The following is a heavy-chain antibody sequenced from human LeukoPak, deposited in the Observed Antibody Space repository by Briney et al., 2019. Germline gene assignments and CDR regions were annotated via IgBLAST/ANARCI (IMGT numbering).Heavy chain of an antibody. J-gene: IGHJ4*02. CDR3: ARVLFDGSGIGFIYYFDY. CDR1: GYTFTSYG. Sequence: ASVKVSCKASGYTFTSYGISWVRQAPGQGLEWMGWMNPNSGNTGYAQKFQGRVTMTRNTSISTAYMELSSLRSEDTAVYYCARVLFDGSGIGFIYYFDYWGQGTLVTVSS. CDR2: MNPNSGNT. V-gene: IGHV1-8*02. D-gene: IGHD3-10*01.